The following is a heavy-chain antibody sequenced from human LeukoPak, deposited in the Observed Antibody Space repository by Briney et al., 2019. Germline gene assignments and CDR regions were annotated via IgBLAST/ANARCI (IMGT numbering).Heavy chain of an antibody. CDR2: INAGNGNT. CDR3: ARGGMPAGWFDP. V-gene: IGHV1-3*01. CDR1: GYTFTSYA. J-gene: IGHJ5*02. Sequence: GASVKVSCKASGYTFTSYAMHWVRQAPGQRLEWMGWINAGNGNTKYSQKFRGRVTITRDTSASTAYMELSSLRSEDTAVYYCARGGMPAGWFDPWGQGTLVTVSS. D-gene: IGHD2-2*01.